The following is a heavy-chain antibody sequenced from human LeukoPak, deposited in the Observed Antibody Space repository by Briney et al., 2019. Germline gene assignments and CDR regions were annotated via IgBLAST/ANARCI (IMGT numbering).Heavy chain of an antibody. V-gene: IGHV4-4*02. Sequence: SETLSLTCAVSGDSISSSNWWSWVRQPPGKGLEWIGEIYHSGSTNYNPSLKSRVTISVDKSKNQFSLKLSSVTAADTAVYYCARVSTYYYDSSGYFDYWGQGTLVTVSS. J-gene: IGHJ4*02. D-gene: IGHD3-22*01. CDR2: IYHSGST. CDR3: ARVSTYYYDSSGYFDY. CDR1: GDSISSSNW.